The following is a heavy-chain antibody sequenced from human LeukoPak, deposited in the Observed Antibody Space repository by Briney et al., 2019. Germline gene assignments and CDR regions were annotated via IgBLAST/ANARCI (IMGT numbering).Heavy chain of an antibody. D-gene: IGHD5-18*01. CDR3: ARGQYSPWVALAVFDY. CDR1: GGSFSGYY. Sequence: SETLSLTRAVYGGSFSGYYWSWIRQPPGKGLEWIGEINHSGSTNYNPSLKSRVTISVDTSKNQFSLKLSSVTAADTAVYYCARGQYSPWVALAVFDYWGQGTLVTVSS. CDR2: INHSGST. J-gene: IGHJ4*02. V-gene: IGHV4-34*01.